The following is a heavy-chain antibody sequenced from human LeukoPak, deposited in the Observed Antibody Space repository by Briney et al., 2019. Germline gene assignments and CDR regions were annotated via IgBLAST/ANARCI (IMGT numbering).Heavy chain of an antibody. D-gene: IGHD5/OR15-5a*01. V-gene: IGHV1-8*01. Sequence: ASVKVSCKASGCTFTSYDINWVRQATGQGLEWMGWMNPNSGNTGYAQKFQGRVTMTRNTSISTAYMELSSLRSEGTAVYYCARVSHSDAFDIWGQGTMVTVSS. CDR1: GCTFTSYD. J-gene: IGHJ3*02. CDR2: MNPNSGNT. CDR3: ARVSHSDAFDI.